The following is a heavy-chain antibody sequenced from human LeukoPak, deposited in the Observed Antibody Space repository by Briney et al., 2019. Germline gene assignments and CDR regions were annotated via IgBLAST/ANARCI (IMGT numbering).Heavy chain of an antibody. CDR3: AKGGKWDVTPFDY. D-gene: IGHD1-26*01. J-gene: IGHJ4*02. CDR1: GFTFRSHA. Sequence: GGSLRLSCVGSGFTFRSHAMSWVRQAPEKGLEFVSGIYENGGTTYYADSVKGRFSISRDNSKNTLYLQMDSLRGEDTAVYYCAKGGKWDVTPFDYWGQGTLVTVSS. CDR2: IYENGGTT. V-gene: IGHV3-23*01.